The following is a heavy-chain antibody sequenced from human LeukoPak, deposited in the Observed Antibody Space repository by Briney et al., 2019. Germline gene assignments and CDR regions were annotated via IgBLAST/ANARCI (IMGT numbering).Heavy chain of an antibody. CDR3: ARDRSPDYGDYPEYGMDV. CDR1: GFTFNSYS. D-gene: IGHD4-17*01. J-gene: IGHJ6*02. Sequence: GGSLRLSCAASGFTFNSYSMNWVRQAPGKGLEWVSSISSSSSYIYYADSVKGRFTISRDNAKNSLYLQMNSLRAEDTAVYYCARDRSPDYGDYPEYGMDVWGQGTTVTVSS. CDR2: ISSSSSYI. V-gene: IGHV3-21*01.